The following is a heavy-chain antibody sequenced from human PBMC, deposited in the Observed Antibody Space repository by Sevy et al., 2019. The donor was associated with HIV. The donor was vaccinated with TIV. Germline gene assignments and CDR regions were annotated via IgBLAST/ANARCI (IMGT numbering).Heavy chain of an antibody. CDR1: GFTFSNYG. J-gene: IGHJ4*02. CDR2: IWYDGINR. CDR3: ARDNLLPIMVSMVRGALSYYFDY. D-gene: IGHD3-10*01. V-gene: IGHV3-33*01. Sequence: GGSLRLSCAASGFTFSNYGMHWVRQAPGKGLEWVAVIWYDGINRYYADSVKGRFTISRDNSENTLYLQMNSLRAEDTAVYYCARDNLLPIMVSMVRGALSYYFDYWGQGTLVTVSS.